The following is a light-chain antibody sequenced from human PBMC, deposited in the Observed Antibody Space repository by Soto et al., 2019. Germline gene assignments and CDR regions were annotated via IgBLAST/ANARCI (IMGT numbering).Light chain of an antibody. J-gene: IGLJ1*01. Sequence: QSVLTQPASVSGSPGQSITISCTGTSSDVGGYNYVSWSQQHPGKAPQLMIYEVSNRPSGVSNRFSGSKSGNTASLTISGLQAEDEADYYCSSYTSSSTYVFGTGTKLTGL. CDR2: EVS. CDR3: SSYTSSSTYV. CDR1: SSDVGGYNY. V-gene: IGLV2-14*01.